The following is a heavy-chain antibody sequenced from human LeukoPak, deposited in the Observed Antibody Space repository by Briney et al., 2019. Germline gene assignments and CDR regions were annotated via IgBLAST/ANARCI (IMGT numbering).Heavy chain of an antibody. J-gene: IGHJ4*02. CDR2: ISNSGII. CDR1: GGSISTYY. Sequence: PSETLSLTCTVSGGSISTYYWNWIRQPPGKGLEWIGYISNSGIITYNPSLKGRVTISVDTSKSQFSLKLNSVTAADTAVYFCARSGGYSSSWSLWGQGTLVTVSS. CDR3: ARSGGYSSSWSL. V-gene: IGHV4-59*01. D-gene: IGHD6-13*01.